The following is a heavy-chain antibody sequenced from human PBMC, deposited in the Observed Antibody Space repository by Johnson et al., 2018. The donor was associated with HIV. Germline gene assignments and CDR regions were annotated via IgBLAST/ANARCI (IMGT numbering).Heavy chain of an antibody. V-gene: IGHV3-30-3*01. CDR1: GFTFSNAW. D-gene: IGHD5-18*01. Sequence: QVQLVESGGGLVKPGGSLRLSCAASGFTFSNAWMSWVRQAPGKGLEWVAVISYDGSNKYYADSVKGRFTISRDNSKNTLYLQMNSLRAEDTAVYYCARVATADDDAFDIWGLGTMVTVSS. CDR3: ARVATADDDAFDI. J-gene: IGHJ3*02. CDR2: ISYDGSNK.